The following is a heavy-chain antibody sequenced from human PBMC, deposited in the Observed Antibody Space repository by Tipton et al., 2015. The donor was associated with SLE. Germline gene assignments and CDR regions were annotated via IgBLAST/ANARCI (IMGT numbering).Heavy chain of an antibody. CDR2: IKQDGSDK. CDR3: AREGEGGFDF. V-gene: IGHV3-7*01. Sequence: SLRVSCAASGSTFTSYWMSWVRHAQGKGLEWVANIKQDGSDKSYVDSVKGRFTISRENAKNSLYLQMNSLRAEDTAVYDCAREGEGGFDFWGQGTLVTVSS. CDR1: GSTFTSYW. J-gene: IGHJ3*01. D-gene: IGHD2-15*01.